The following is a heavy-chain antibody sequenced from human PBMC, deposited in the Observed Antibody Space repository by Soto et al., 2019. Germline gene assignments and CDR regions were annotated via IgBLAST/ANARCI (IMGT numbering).Heavy chain of an antibody. D-gene: IGHD6-6*01. Sequence: GASVKVSWKASGSTFPRFTISLGRPAPGQRLEWMGRIIPILGIANYAQKFQGRVTITADKSTSTAYMELSSLRSEDTAVYYCASTSYSSSGPYYYYYMDVWGKGTTVTVSS. CDR2: IIPILGIA. J-gene: IGHJ6*03. CDR3: ASTSYSSSGPYYYYYMDV. CDR1: GSTFPRFT. V-gene: IGHV1-69*02.